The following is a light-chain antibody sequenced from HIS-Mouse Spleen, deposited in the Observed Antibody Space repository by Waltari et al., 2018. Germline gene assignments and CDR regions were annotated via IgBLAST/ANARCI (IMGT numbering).Light chain of an antibody. J-gene: IGLJ3*02. Sequence: QSALTQPASVSGSPGQSITLSCTGTSRDVGSYNLVSWYQQHPGKPPKLMIYEGSKRPSGVSNRFSGSKSGNTASLTISGLQAEDEADYYCCSYAGSSTWVFGGGTKLTVL. CDR1: SRDVGSYNL. CDR3: CSYAGSSTWV. V-gene: IGLV2-23*01. CDR2: EGS.